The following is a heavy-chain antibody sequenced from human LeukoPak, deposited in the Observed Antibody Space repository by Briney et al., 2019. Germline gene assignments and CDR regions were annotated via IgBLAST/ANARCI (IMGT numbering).Heavy chain of an antibody. D-gene: IGHD3-22*01. J-gene: IGHJ4*02. CDR1: GYTFTGYY. CDR2: INPNSGGT. Sequence: GASVKVSCKTSGYTFTGYYIHWVRQAPGQGLEWMGRINPNSGGTNYAQKFQGRVTMTRDTSISTAYMELSRLRSDDTAVYYCARDLYHRTGNYYDSSGYADYWGQGTLVTVSS. CDR3: ARDLYHRTGNYYDSSGYADY. V-gene: IGHV1-2*06.